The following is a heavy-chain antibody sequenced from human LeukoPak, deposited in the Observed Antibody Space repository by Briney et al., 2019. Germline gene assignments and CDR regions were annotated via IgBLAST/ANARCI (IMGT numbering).Heavy chain of an antibody. D-gene: IGHD2-15*01. CDR3: RGSCYLCSFDY. CDR2: IHYSGST. J-gene: IGHJ4*02. Sequence: SETLSLTCTVSGGSISSYYWSWIRQPPGKGLEWIGYIHYSGSTNYKASLKSRVSISVDTSKNQFSLKLSSVTAADTAVYYCRGSCYLCSFDYWGQGTLVTVSS. V-gene: IGHV4-59*01. CDR1: GGSISSYY.